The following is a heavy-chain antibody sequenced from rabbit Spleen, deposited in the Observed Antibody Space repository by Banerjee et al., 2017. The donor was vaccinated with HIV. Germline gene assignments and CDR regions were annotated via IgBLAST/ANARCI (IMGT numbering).Heavy chain of an antibody. Sequence: QSLEESGGDLVKPGASLTLTCTASGFSFSAVHWIYWVRQAPGKGLEWIGTIYAGSTGTIDYASWAKGRFTISKTPSTTVTLQMTSLTAADTATYFCARNFDLWGPGTLVTVS. J-gene: IGHJ4*01. CDR2: IYAGSTGTI. CDR1: GFSFSAVHW. V-gene: IGHV1S40*01. CDR3: ARNFDL.